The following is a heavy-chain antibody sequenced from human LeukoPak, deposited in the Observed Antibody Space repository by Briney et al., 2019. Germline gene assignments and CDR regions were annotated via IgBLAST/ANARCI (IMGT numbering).Heavy chain of an antibody. CDR3: ARGRAAGPTRKIDYYYYMDV. J-gene: IGHJ6*03. V-gene: IGHV1-2*02. D-gene: IGHD6-13*01. CDR1: GYTFTGYY. CDR2: INPNSGGT. Sequence: ASVKVSCKASGYTFTGYYMHWVRPAPGQGLEWMGWINPNSGGTNYAQKFQGRVTMTRDTSISTAYMELSRLRSDDTAVYYCARGRAAGPTRKIDYYYYMDVWGKGTTVTVSS.